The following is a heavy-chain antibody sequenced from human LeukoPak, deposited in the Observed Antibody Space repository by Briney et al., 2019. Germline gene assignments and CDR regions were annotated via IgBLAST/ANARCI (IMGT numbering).Heavy chain of an antibody. CDR1: GFSFSDYA. Sequence: GGSLRLSCVASGFSFSDYAMSWVRQTPGKGLEWVSSIIGDGRRTYYANSVKGRFTIARDNSKNTLYMEMSSLRAENTGIYYCVKGGQRYDFWRFDYWGEATLVTASS. D-gene: IGHD3-3*01. J-gene: IGHJ5*01. CDR2: IIGDGRRT. CDR3: VKGGQRYDFWRFDY. V-gene: IGHV3-23*01.